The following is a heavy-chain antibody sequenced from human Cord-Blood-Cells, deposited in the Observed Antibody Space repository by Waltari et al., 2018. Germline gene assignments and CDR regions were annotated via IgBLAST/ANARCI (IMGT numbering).Heavy chain of an antibody. CDR2: INPILSIA. Sequence: QVQLVQSGAEVKKPGSSVKVSCKASAGTFSSYAISWVRQAPGQGLELRGRINPILSIANYAQKFQGRATITADKSTSTAYMELSSLRSEDTAVYYCAREACSSTSCYAFDIWGQGTMVTVSS. V-gene: IGHV1-69*09. D-gene: IGHD2-2*01. CDR3: AREACSSTSCYAFDI. CDR1: AGTFSSYA. J-gene: IGHJ3*02.